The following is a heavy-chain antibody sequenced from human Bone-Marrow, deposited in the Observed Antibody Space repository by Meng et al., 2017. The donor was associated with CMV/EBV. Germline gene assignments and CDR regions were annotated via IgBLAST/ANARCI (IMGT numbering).Heavy chain of an antibody. J-gene: IGHJ6*01. CDR1: GGTFSSYA. CDR2: IIPILGIA. V-gene: IGHV1-69*10. Sequence: SVKVSCKASGGTFSSYAISWVRQAPGQGLEWMGGIIPILGIANYAQKFQGRVTITADKSTSTAYMELSSLRSEDTAVYYCARDGLSIRSIKVKGYYYYGMDVWGQGTTVTVYS. CDR3: ARDGLSIRSIKVKGYYYYGMDV.